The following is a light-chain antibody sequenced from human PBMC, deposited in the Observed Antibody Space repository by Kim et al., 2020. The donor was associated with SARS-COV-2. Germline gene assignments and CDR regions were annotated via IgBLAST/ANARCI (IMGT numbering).Light chain of an antibody. CDR2: SNK. J-gene: IGLJ1*01. CDR3: AAWDDSLNGFV. V-gene: IGLV1-44*01. CDR1: RSNIGRNT. Sequence: GQRVTISCSGSRSNIGRNTVNWYQQVPGMAPKLLIYSNKQRPSGVPDRFSGSKSGTSASLAISGLLSEDEADYYCAAWDDSLNGFVFGTGTKVTVL.